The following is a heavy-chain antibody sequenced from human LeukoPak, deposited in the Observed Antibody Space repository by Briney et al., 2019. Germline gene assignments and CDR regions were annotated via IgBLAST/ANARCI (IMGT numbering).Heavy chain of an antibody. CDR3: ARPPSSTGDYFDY. V-gene: IGHV1-18*04. J-gene: IGHJ4*02. Sequence: GASVKVSCKTSGYSFTSYYIHWVRQAPGQGLEWMGWISAYNGDTKYAQNLQGRVTMTTDTSTSTAYMELRSLRSDDTAVYYCARPPSSTGDYFDYWGQGTLVTVSS. D-gene: IGHD4-17*01. CDR2: ISAYNGDT. CDR1: GYSFTSYY.